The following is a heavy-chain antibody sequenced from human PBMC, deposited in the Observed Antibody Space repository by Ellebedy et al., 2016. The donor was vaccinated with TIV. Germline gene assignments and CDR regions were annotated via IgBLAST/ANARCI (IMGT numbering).Heavy chain of an antibody. Sequence: GESLKISCVASGFTFNSSVMSWVRQAPGKGLEWVYAISASGHRTFYAASVKGRFTISRDNSKNTLLLQMYSLRVDDTAVYYCAKARRGDYVIFGLDVWGQGTTVPVSS. J-gene: IGHJ6*02. CDR1: GFTFNSSV. CDR3: AKARRGDYVIFGLDV. V-gene: IGHV3-23*01. D-gene: IGHD4-17*01. CDR2: ISASGHRT.